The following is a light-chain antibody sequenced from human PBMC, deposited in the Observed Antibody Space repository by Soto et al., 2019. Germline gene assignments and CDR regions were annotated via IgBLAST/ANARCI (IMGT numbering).Light chain of an antibody. CDR3: SSYTTSSSYV. Sequence: QSALTQPASVSGSPGQSITISCTGTSSDFGTYNYVSWYQQHPGKAPKLMIYEVSNRPSGVSNRFSGFKSGNTASLTISGRQAEDEADYYCSSYTTSSSYVFGTGTKLTVL. CDR1: SSDFGTYNY. J-gene: IGLJ1*01. V-gene: IGLV2-14*01. CDR2: EVS.